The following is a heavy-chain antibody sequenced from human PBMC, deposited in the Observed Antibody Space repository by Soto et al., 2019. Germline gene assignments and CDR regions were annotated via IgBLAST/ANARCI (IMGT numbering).Heavy chain of an antibody. V-gene: IGHV1-18*04. CDR3: ARDIFDFWSGYPYYYYGMDV. CDR2: ISAYNGNT. D-gene: IGHD3-3*01. Sequence: GASVKVSCKAPGYTFTSYGISWVRQAPGQGLEWMGWISAYNGNTNYAQKLQGRVTMTTDTSTSTAYMELRSLRSDDTAVYYCARDIFDFWSGYPYYYYGMDVWGQGTTVTVAS. CDR1: GYTFTSYG. J-gene: IGHJ6*02.